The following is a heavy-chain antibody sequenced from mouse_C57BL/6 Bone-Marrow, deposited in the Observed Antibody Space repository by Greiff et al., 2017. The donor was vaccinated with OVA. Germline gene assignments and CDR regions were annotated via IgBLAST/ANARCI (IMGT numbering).Heavy chain of an antibody. J-gene: IGHJ2*01. V-gene: IGHV5-9-1*02. D-gene: IGHD1-1*01. CDR3: TRESTEAGDY. CDR2: ISSGGDYI. CDR1: GFTFSSYA. Sequence: EVKLMESGEGLVKPGGSLKLSCAASGFTFSSYAMSWVRQTPEKRLEWVAYISSGGDYIYYADTVKGRFTISRDNARNTLYLQMSSLKSEDTAMYYCTRESTEAGDYWGQGTTLTVSS.